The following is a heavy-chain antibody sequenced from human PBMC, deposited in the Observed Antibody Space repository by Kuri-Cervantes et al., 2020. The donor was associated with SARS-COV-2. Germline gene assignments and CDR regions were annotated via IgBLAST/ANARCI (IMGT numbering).Heavy chain of an antibody. CDR2: ISYDGSNK. D-gene: IGHD6-13*01. Sequence: GESLKISCAASGFTFSSYAMSWVRQAPGKGLEWVAVISYDGSNKYYADSVKGRFTISRDNAKNSLYLQMNSLRAEDTALYYCAKGLFFAAAGPDAFDIWGQGTMVTVSS. CDR1: GFTFSSYA. V-gene: IGHV3-30*18. CDR3: AKGLFFAAAGPDAFDI. J-gene: IGHJ3*02.